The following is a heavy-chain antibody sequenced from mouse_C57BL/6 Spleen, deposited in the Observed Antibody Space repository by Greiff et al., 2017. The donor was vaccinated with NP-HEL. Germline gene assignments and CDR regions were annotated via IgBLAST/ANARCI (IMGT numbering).Heavy chain of an antibody. CDR1: GFTFSDYG. V-gene: IGHV5-17*01. CDR2: ISSGSSTI. J-gene: IGHJ3*01. CDR3: ARGDWFAY. Sequence: EVKLQQSGGGLVKPGGSLKLSCAASGFTFSDYGMHWVRQAPEKGLEWVAYISSGSSTIYYADTVKGRFTISRDNAKNTLFLQMTSLRSEDTAMYYWARGDWFAYWGQGTLVTVSA.